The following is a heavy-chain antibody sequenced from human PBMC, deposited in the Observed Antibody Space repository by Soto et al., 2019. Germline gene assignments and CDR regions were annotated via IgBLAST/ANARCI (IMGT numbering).Heavy chain of an antibody. J-gene: IGHJ5*02. CDR3: ARDRGLDWFDP. V-gene: IGHV3-7*01. Sequence: EVQLVESGGGLVQPGGSLRLSCAASGFNFSNYWMTWVRQAPGKGLELVANIRQDGSEQYYVDSVKGRFTISRDNSKNSLYLQMNSLRVEDTAVYYCARDRGLDWFDPWGQGTLVTVSS. CDR2: IRQDGSEQ. D-gene: IGHD3-10*01. CDR1: GFNFSNYW.